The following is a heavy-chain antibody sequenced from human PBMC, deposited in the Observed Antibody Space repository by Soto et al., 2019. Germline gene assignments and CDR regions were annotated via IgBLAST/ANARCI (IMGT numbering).Heavy chain of an antibody. CDR2: IIPIFGTA. D-gene: IGHD2-15*01. V-gene: IGHV1-69*13. CDR3: ASPHCSGGSCYHSSPDSMDV. CDR1: GGTFSSYA. J-gene: IGHJ6*02. Sequence: GASVKVSCKASGGTFSSYAISWVRQAPGQGLEWMGGIIPIFGTANYAQKFQGRVTITADESTSTAYMELSSLRSEDTAVYYCASPHCSGGSCYHSSPDSMDVWGQGTTVTVSS.